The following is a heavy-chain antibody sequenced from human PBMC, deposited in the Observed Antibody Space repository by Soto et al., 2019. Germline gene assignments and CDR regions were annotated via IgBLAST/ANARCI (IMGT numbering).Heavy chain of an antibody. CDR1: GYTFTSYY. J-gene: IGHJ4*02. Sequence: ASVKVSCKASGYTFTSYYMNWVRQAPGQGLEWMGIVNPSGGSTSYAQKFQGRVTMTRDTSTSTVYMELSSLRSEDTAVYYCILSSGYLYYFDYWGQGTLVTVSS. D-gene: IGHD3-22*01. V-gene: IGHV1-46*01. CDR2: VNPSGGST. CDR3: ILSSGYLYYFDY.